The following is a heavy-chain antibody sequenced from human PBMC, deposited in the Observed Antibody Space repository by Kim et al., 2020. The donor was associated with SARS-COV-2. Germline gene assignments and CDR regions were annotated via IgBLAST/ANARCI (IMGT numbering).Heavy chain of an antibody. CDR2: IKSKTDGGTT. CDR3: TTHYYDTPGWT. D-gene: IGHD3-22*01. J-gene: IGHJ4*02. CDR1: GFTFSNAW. Sequence: GGSLRLSCAASGFTFSNAWMSWVRQPPGKGLEWVGRIKSKTDGGTTDYAAPVKGRFTISRDDSKNTLYLQMNSLKTEDTAVYYCTTHYYDTPGWTWGQGTLVTVSS. V-gene: IGHV3-15*01.